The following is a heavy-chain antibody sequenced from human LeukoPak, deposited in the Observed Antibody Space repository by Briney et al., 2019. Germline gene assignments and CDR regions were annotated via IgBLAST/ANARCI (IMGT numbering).Heavy chain of an antibody. CDR3: GEIFWVPTNQRPCSAP. Sequence: SETLSLTCAVYGGSFSGYYWTWIRQPPGKGLEWIGEINHSGSTNYNPSLKSRVTISVDTSKNQFSLKLSSVTAADTAVYYCGEIFWVPTNQRPCSAPGGQDPLVTVPS. CDR2: INHSGST. D-gene: IGHD3-3*01. J-gene: IGHJ1*01. CDR1: GGSFSGYY. V-gene: IGHV4-34*01.